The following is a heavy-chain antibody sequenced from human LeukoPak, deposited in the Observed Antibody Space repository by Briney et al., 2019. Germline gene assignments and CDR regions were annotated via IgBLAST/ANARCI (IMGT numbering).Heavy chain of an antibody. Sequence: ASVKVSCKASGYTFTSYGISWVRRAPGQGLEWMGWISAYNGNTNYAQKLQGRVTMTTDTSTSTAYMELRSLRSDDTAVYYCARDLIAAAGTTNFDYWGQGTLVTVSS. D-gene: IGHD6-13*01. CDR3: ARDLIAAAGTTNFDY. J-gene: IGHJ4*02. V-gene: IGHV1-18*01. CDR2: ISAYNGNT. CDR1: GYTFTSYG.